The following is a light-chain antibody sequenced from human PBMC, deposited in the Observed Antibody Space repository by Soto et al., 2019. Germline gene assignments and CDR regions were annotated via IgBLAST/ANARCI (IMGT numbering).Light chain of an antibody. CDR1: SSDVGGYNY. J-gene: IGLJ2*01. CDR2: DDR. V-gene: IGLV2-14*01. CDR3: TSYTSSRSLEV. Sequence: QSALTQPASVSGSPGQSITISCTGTSSDVGGYNYVSWYQQHPGKAPKLMISDDRNRPSGVSNRFSGSKSVTTASLTISGLPADDEEDYDCTSYTSSRSLEVFGGGTQLTVL.